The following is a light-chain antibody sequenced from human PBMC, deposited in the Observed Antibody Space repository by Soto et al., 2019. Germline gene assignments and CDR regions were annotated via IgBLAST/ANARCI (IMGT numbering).Light chain of an antibody. CDR3: QQRRNWPRT. CDR2: DAS. CDR1: QSVSNS. Sequence: EIVLTQSPATLSLSPGERATLSCRASQSVSNSLAWFQQKPGQAPRLLIYDASNRATDIPARFSGSGSGTDLTLNISSLEPEDFAVYYCQQRRNWPRTFGQGTKLEIK. J-gene: IGKJ2*01. V-gene: IGKV3-11*01.